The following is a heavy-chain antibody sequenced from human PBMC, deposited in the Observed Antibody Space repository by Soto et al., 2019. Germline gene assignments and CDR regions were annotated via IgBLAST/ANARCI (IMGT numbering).Heavy chain of an antibody. CDR3: ARAAQLYCSSTSCYGQSYYYYYYMDV. CDR2: MNPNSGNT. J-gene: IGHJ6*03. D-gene: IGHD2-2*01. CDR1: GYTFTSYD. Sequence: ASVKVSCKASGYTFTSYDINWVRQATGQGLEWMGWMNPNSGNTGYAQKFQGRVTMTRNTSISTAYMELSSLRSEDTAVYYCARAAQLYCSSTSCYGQSYYYYYYMDVWGKGTTVTVSS. V-gene: IGHV1-8*01.